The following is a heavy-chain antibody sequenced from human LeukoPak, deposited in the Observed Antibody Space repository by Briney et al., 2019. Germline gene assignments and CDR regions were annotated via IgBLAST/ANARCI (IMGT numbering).Heavy chain of an antibody. V-gene: IGHV3-21*04. J-gene: IGHJ4*02. CDR1: GFTFSNSA. D-gene: IGHD5-24*01. CDR2: ISGSSSYI. Sequence: GGSLRLSCAASGFTFSNSAMNWVRQAPGKGLEWVSSISGSSSYIYYADSVKGRFTISRDNSRNTMSMQMNSLRVDDTAVYFCAKDYISGDGYWDFDYWGQGILVTVSS. CDR3: AKDYISGDGYWDFDY.